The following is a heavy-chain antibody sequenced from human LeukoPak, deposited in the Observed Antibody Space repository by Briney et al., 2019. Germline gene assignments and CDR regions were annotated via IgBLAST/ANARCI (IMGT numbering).Heavy chain of an antibody. CDR1: GGSISSSNW. CDR3: AREAPITMIARAVEAAFDI. CDR2: IYRGGST. D-gene: IGHD3-22*01. Sequence: SGTLSLTCGVSGGSISSSNWWSWVRQPPGKGLEWIGEIYRGGSTNYNPSLKSRVTISADKSKNQFSLKLSSVTAADTAVYYCAREAPITMIARAVEAAFDIWGQGTMVTVSS. V-gene: IGHV4-4*02. J-gene: IGHJ3*02.